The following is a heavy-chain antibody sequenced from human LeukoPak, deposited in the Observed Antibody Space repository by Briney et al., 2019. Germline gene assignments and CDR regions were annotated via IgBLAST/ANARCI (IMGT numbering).Heavy chain of an antibody. CDR3: AKSRQPSSGWYAFDY. D-gene: IGHD6-19*01. Sequence: GGSLRLSCAASGFTFSSYAMSWVRQAPGKGLEWVSAISGSGGSTYYADSVKCRFTISRDNSKNTLYLQMNSLRAEDTAVYYCAKSRQPSSGWYAFDYWGQGTLVTVSS. V-gene: IGHV3-23*01. CDR1: GFTFSSYA. J-gene: IGHJ4*02. CDR2: ISGSGGST.